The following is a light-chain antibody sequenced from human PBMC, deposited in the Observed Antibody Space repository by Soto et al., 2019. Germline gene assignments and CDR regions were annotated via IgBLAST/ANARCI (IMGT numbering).Light chain of an antibody. Sequence: IQLTQSPSSLSASVGDRVTVSCRSSQNIENYLSWYVQRPGKAPELLVYSTSKLKSGVPSRFRGSGSGTDFSLTISSLQSEDFGTYYCQQSSNIPWTFGQWTKVEIK. CDR1: QNIENY. J-gene: IGKJ1*01. CDR2: STS. CDR3: QQSSNIPWT. V-gene: IGKV1-39*01.